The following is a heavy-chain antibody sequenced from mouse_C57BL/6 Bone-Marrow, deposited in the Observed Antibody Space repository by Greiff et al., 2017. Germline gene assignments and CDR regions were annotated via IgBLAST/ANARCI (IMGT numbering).Heavy chain of an antibody. D-gene: IGHD1-1*01. CDR1: GYTFTSYG. CDR2: IYPRSGNT. V-gene: IGHV1-81*01. CDR3: ARERYYGNYALDY. Sequence: QVQLQQSGAELARPGASVKLSCKASGYTFTSYGISWVKQRTGQGLEWIGEIYPRSGNTYYNEKFKGKATLTADKSSSTAYMELSSLTSEDSAVYFCARERYYGNYALDYWGQGTSVTVSS. J-gene: IGHJ4*01.